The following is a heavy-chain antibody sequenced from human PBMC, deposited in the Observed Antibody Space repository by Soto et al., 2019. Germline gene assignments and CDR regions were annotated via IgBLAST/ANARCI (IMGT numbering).Heavy chain of an antibody. Sequence: PSETLSLTCTVSGGSISSYYWSWIRQPPGKGLEWIGYIYYSGSTNYNPSLKSRVTISVDTSKNQFSLKLSSVTAADTAVYYCARVCTAMVTRGNYYYTYGWGKGTTVTVAS. D-gene: IGHD5-18*01. CDR1: GGSISSYY. CDR3: ARVCTAMVTRGNYYYTYG. CDR2: IYYSGST. V-gene: IGHV4-59*01. J-gene: IGHJ6*03.